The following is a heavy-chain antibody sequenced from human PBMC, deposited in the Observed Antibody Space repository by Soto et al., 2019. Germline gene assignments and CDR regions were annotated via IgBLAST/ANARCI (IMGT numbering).Heavy chain of an antibody. Sequence: PSETLSLTCTVSGGSISSYYWSWIRQPPGKGLEWIGYIYYSGSTNYNPSLKSRVTISVDTSKNQFSLKLSSVTAADTAVYYCARLHSFRIDPWGQGTLVTVSS. V-gene: IGHV4-59*08. CDR3: ARLHSFRIDP. J-gene: IGHJ5*02. CDR2: IYYSGST. D-gene: IGHD3-16*02. CDR1: GGSISSYY.